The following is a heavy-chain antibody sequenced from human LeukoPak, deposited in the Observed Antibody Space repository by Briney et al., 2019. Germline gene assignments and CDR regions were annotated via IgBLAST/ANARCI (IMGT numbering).Heavy chain of an antibody. CDR2: INPKNAGT. D-gene: IGHD6-13*01. J-gene: IGHJ4*02. CDR3: ARTLYIAAAPGGFDY. V-gene: IGHV1-2*02. Sequence: ASLKVSCRASGYTFTGYYMHWVRQATGQGLEWMGWINPKNAGTNYAQKFQGRVTMTRDTSISTAYMELSRLRSDDTAVYYCARTLYIAAAPGGFDYWGQGTLVTVSS. CDR1: GYTFTGYY.